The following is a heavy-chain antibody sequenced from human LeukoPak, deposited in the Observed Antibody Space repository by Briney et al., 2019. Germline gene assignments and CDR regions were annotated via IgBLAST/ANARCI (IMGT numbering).Heavy chain of an antibody. D-gene: IGHD6-19*01. CDR3: ARVRSSGWSYFDC. J-gene: IGHJ4*02. CDR1: GFTFSSYW. CDR2: INSDGSST. V-gene: IGHV3-74*01. Sequence: GGSLRLSCAASGFTFSSYWMHWVRQAPGKGLVWVSRINSDGSSTSYADSVNGRFTISRDNAKNTLYLQMNSLRAEDTAVYYCARVRSSGWSYFDCWGQGTLVTVSS.